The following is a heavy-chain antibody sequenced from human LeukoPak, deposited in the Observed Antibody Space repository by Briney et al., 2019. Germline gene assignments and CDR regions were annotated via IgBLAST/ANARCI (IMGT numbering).Heavy chain of an antibody. V-gene: IGHV4-59*08. CDR1: GGSISSYY. CDR2: IYYSGST. J-gene: IGHJ4*02. CDR3: ARSFSRRDILTGYSQPDYFDY. Sequence: SETLSLTCTVSGGSISSYYWSWIRQPPGKGLEWIGYIYYSGSTNYNPSLKSRVTLSVDTSKNQFSLKLSSVTAADTAVYYCARSFSRRDILTGYSQPDYFDYWGQGTLVTVSS. D-gene: IGHD3-9*01.